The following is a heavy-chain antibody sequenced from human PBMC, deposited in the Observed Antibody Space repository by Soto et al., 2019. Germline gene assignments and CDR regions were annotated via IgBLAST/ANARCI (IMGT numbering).Heavy chain of an antibody. CDR3: ARALGITGTTVSSWFDP. CDR1: GGSISSYY. J-gene: IGHJ5*02. V-gene: IGHV4-59*01. D-gene: IGHD1-7*01. CDR2: IYYSGST. Sequence: SETLSLTCTVSGGSISSYYWSWIRQPPGKGLEWIGYIYYSGSTNYNPSLKSRVTISVDTSKNQFSLKLSSVTAADTAVYYCARALGITGTTVSSWFDPWGQGTLVTVSS.